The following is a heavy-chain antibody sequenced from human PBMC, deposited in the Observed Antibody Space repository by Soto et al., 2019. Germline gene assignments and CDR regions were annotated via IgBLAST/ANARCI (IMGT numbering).Heavy chain of an antibody. D-gene: IGHD1-7*01. V-gene: IGHV3-33*01. CDR2: IWYDGSNK. CDR1: GFTFSSYG. Sequence: QVQLVESGGGVVQPGRSLRLSCAASGFTFSSYGMHWVRQAPGKGLEWVAVIWYDGSNKYYADSVKGRFTISRDNSKNTLYLQMNSLRAEDTAVYYCARFFHQKKTKAYWFDPWGQGTLVTVSS. J-gene: IGHJ5*02. CDR3: ARFFHQKKTKAYWFDP.